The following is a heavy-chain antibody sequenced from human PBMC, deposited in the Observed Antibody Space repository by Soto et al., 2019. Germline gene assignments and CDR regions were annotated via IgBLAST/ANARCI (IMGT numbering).Heavy chain of an antibody. J-gene: IGHJ4*02. CDR1: GGSLSSGGHY. CDR3: ASLYGDYSYFDY. V-gene: IGHV4-31*03. D-gene: IGHD4-17*01. Sequence: QVQLQESGPGLVKPSQTLSLTCTVSGGSLSSGGHYWSWIRQHPGKGLGWIGYSHYSGITYYNPSLKSGVTNSVDMSKNQFTLMVNSVTAADTAFYYCASLYGDYSYFDYWGQGTLVTVSS. CDR2: SHYSGIT.